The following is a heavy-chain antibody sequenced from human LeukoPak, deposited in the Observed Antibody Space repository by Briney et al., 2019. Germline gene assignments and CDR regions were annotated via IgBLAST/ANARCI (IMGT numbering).Heavy chain of an antibody. Sequence: SETLSLTCTVSGGSISSSSYYWGWIRQPPGKGLEWIGSIYYSGSTYYNPSLKSRVTISVDTSKNQFSLKLSSVTAADTAVYYCARRYYDFWSGHWGQGTLVTVSS. D-gene: IGHD3-3*01. J-gene: IGHJ4*02. CDR1: GGSISSSSYY. V-gene: IGHV4-39*01. CDR2: IYYSGST. CDR3: ARRYYDFWSGH.